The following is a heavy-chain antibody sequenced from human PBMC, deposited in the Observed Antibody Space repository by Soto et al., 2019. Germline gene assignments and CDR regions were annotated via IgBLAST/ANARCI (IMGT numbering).Heavy chain of an antibody. J-gene: IGHJ6*02. CDR3: AREARLSQKSNYYYYGMDV. V-gene: IGHV4-34*01. CDR2: INHSGRT. D-gene: IGHD6-25*01. CDR1: GGSFSGYY. Sequence: PSETLSLTCAVYGGSFSGYYWSWIRQPPGKGLEWIGEINHSGRTNDNPSIKSRITIKVDTTKNQSTLKLSSVTAADTAVYYCAREARLSQKSNYYYYGMDVWGQGTTVT.